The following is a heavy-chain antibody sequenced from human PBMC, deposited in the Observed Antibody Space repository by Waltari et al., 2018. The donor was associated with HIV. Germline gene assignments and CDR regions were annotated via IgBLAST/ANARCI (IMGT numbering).Heavy chain of an antibody. D-gene: IGHD6-19*01. Sequence: QVHLQQSVPGLLMSSEHRSLTCAGQSGPFRLYNWIWTGQPPGKGMEWIGEIKGNGNTNYNPSLKSRITISLATHENQFSLKLTSVTAADTAVYYCARDPGTSGWYRGWFDPWGQGTLVIVSS. CDR3: ARDPGTSGWYRGWFDP. CDR1: SGPFRLYN. V-gene: IGHV4-34*01. CDR2: IKGNGNT. J-gene: IGHJ5*02.